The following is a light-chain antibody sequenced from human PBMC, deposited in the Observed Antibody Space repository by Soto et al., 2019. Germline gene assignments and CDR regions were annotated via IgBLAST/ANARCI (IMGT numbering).Light chain of an antibody. J-gene: IGKJ1*01. CDR1: QSVLYSSNNKNY. Sequence: DIVMTQSPDSLAVSLGERATINCKSSQSVLYSSNNKNYLAWYQQKPGQPPKLLIYWASTRESGVPDRFSGSGSGIDFTLTISSLQAEDVAAYYWQQYYSTPQTFGQGTKVEIK. V-gene: IGKV4-1*01. CDR3: QQYYSTPQT. CDR2: WAS.